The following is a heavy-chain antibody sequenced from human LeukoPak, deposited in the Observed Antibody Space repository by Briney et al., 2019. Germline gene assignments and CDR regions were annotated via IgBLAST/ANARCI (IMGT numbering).Heavy chain of an antibody. V-gene: IGHV4-4*07. Sequence: PSETLSLTCTVSGGSISSYYWSWIRQPAGKGLEWIGRIYTSGSTNYNPSLKSRVTMSVDTSKNQFSLKLSSVTAADTAVYYCARAVDSSGWYPYYFDYWGQGTLVTVSS. J-gene: IGHJ4*02. CDR3: ARAVDSSGWYPYYFDY. CDR2: IYTSGST. CDR1: GGSISSYY. D-gene: IGHD6-19*01.